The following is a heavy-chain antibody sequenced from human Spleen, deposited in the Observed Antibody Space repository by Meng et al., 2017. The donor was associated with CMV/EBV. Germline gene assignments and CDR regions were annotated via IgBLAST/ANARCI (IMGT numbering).Heavy chain of an antibody. J-gene: IGHJ6*02. CDR1: GFTFSSYT. V-gene: IGHV3-30-3*01. CDR3: AKAKDLWSDYFFYGMDV. CDR2: ISYDGSNK. D-gene: IGHD3-3*01. Sequence: GGSLRLSCAASGFTFSSYTMHWVRQAPGKGLQWVAVISYDGSNKYYADSVKGRFTISRDNSKNTLFLQMNSLRAEDTAVYYCAKAKDLWSDYFFYGMDVWGQGTTVTVSS.